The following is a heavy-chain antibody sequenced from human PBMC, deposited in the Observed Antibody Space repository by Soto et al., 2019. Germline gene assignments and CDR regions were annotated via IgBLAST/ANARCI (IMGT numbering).Heavy chain of an antibody. CDR1: GFTFSSYW. D-gene: IGHD3-22*01. CDR2: IKPDGSQK. Sequence: PGGSLRLSCAASGFTFSSYWMSWVRQAPGKGLEWVANIKPDGSQKWYVDSVKGRFTISRDNAKKSLYLQMNSLRAEDTAVYYCARGDYYDSSGPFSDAFEIWGQGTMVTVSS. V-gene: IGHV3-7*04. CDR3: ARGDYYDSSGPFSDAFEI. J-gene: IGHJ3*02.